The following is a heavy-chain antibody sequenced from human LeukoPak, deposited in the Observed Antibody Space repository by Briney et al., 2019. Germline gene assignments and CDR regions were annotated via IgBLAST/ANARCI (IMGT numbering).Heavy chain of an antibody. CDR2: VNLQGST. CDR1: GGSISNTNW. Sequence: PSETLSLTCTVSGGSISNTNWWTWVRQPPGKGLEWIGEVNLQGSTNYNPSLKSRVAISVDKSENHISLKLTSVTAADTAVYYCARHTRPGYSGYENASDIWGQGTMVTVSS. V-gene: IGHV4-4*02. D-gene: IGHD5-12*01. J-gene: IGHJ3*02. CDR3: ARHTRPGYSGYENASDI.